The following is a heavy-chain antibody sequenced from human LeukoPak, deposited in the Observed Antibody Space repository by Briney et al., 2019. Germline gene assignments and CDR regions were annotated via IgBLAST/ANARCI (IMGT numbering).Heavy chain of an antibody. J-gene: IGHJ4*02. Sequence: SVKVSCKASGGTFSSYAISWVRQAPGQGLEWMGRIIPILGIANYAQKSQGRVTITADKSTSTAYMELSSLRSEDTAVYYCARGADLAQNDYWGQGTLVTVSS. CDR3: ARGADLAQNDY. CDR1: GGTFSSYA. CDR2: IIPILGIA. V-gene: IGHV1-69*04.